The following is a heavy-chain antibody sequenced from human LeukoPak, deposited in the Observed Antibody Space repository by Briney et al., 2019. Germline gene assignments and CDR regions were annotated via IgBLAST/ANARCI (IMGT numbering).Heavy chain of an antibody. Sequence: SETLSLTCTVSGGSISSSSYHWGWIRRPPGKGLEWIGSIYYSGSTYYNPSLKSRVTISVDTSKNQFSLKLSSVTAADTAVYYCARHWPQRRSDAFDIWGQGTVVIVSS. CDR2: IYYSGST. D-gene: IGHD1-1*01. J-gene: IGHJ3*02. V-gene: IGHV4-39*01. CDR1: GGSISSSSYH. CDR3: ARHWPQRRSDAFDI.